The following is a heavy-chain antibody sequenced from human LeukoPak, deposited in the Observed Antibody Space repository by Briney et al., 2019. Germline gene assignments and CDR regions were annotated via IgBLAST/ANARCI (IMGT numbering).Heavy chain of an antibody. CDR2: INPNSGGT. Sequence: ASVKVSCKASGYTFTVYYMHWVRQAPGQGPEWMGWINPNSGGTNYAQKFQGWVTMTRDTSISTAYMELSRLRSDDTAVYYCARGAIPVRGVIITSPLAPDYWGQGTLVTVSS. J-gene: IGHJ4*02. CDR1: GYTFTVYY. V-gene: IGHV1-2*04. D-gene: IGHD3-10*01. CDR3: ARGAIPVRGVIITSPLAPDY.